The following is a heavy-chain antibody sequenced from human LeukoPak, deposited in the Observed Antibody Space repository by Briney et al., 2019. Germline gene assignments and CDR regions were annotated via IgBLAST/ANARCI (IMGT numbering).Heavy chain of an antibody. CDR1: GFTFSSYA. D-gene: IGHD5-18*01. CDR2: ISGSGGST. J-gene: IGHJ4*02. Sequence: GGSLRLSCAASGFTFSSYAVSWVRQAPGKGLEWVSAISGSGGSTYYADSVKGRFTISRDNAKNSLYLQMNSLRAEDTAVYYCARDGGYDEGLDYWGQGTLVTVSS. CDR3: ARDGGYDEGLDY. V-gene: IGHV3-23*01.